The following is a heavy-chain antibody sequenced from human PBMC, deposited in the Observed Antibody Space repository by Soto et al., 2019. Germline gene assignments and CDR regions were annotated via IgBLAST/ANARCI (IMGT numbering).Heavy chain of an antibody. CDR1: GFTFSSYA. V-gene: IGHV3-23*01. CDR3: TRDGS. D-gene: IGHD5-12*01. J-gene: IGHJ5*02. Sequence: GGSLRLSCAASGFTFSSYAMSWVRQAPGKGLEWLSDISDSGGTIHYADSVKGRFTISRDNAKNSLYLQMNSLRADDTAVYYCTRDGSWGQGTLVTVSS. CDR2: ISDSGGTI.